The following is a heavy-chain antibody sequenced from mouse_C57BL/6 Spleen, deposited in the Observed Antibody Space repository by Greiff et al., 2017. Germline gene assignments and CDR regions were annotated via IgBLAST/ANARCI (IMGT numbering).Heavy chain of an antibody. CDR3: ARGDGRGYAMDY. Sequence: VKLQQPGAELVMPGASVKLSCKASGYTFTSYWMHWVKQRPGQGLEWIGEIDPSDSYTNYNQKFKGKAALTVDKSSSTAYMQLSSLTSEDSAVYYCARGDGRGYAMDYWGQGTSVTVSS. V-gene: IGHV1-69*01. CDR2: IDPSDSYT. D-gene: IGHD2-3*01. J-gene: IGHJ4*01. CDR1: GYTFTSYW.